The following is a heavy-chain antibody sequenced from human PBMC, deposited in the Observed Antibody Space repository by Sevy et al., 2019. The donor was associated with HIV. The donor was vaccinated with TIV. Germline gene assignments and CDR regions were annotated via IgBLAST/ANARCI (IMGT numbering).Heavy chain of an antibody. Sequence: GGSLRLSCAASGFTFSSYAMHWVRQAPGKGLEWVAVISYDGSNKFYADSVKGRFTISRDNSKNTLYLQMNSLRAEDTAVYYCARDPRWGTPTSYYYYYYMDVWGKGTTVTVSS. J-gene: IGHJ6*03. D-gene: IGHD3-16*01. CDR1: GFTFSSYA. CDR3: ARDPRWGTPTSYYYYYYMDV. CDR2: ISYDGSNK. V-gene: IGHV3-30-3*01.